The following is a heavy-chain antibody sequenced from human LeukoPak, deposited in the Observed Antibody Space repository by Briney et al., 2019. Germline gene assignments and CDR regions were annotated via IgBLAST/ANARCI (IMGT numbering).Heavy chain of an antibody. CDR3: ARVPLGATPLTDY. J-gene: IGHJ4*02. Sequence: ASVKVSCKASGYTFTNYAMNWVRQAPGQGLEWLGWINTNTGSPTYAQGFPGRFVFSLDTSVSTAYLQITSLKAEDTAVYYCARVPLGATPLTDYWGQGTLVTVSS. CDR1: GYTFTNYA. D-gene: IGHD1-26*01. CDR2: INTNTGSP. V-gene: IGHV7-4-1*02.